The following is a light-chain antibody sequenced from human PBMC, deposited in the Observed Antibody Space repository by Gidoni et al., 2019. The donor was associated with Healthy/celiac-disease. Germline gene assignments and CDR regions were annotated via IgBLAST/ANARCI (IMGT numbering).Light chain of an antibody. CDR1: QSVSSY. Sequence: EIVLTQSPATLSLSPGERATLSCRASQSVSSYLAWYQQKPGQAPRLLIYYASNRATGIPARFSGRGSGTDFTLTISSLEPEDFAVYYCQQRSNWPYTFGQXTKLEIK. CDR2: YAS. V-gene: IGKV3-11*01. CDR3: QQRSNWPYT. J-gene: IGKJ2*01.